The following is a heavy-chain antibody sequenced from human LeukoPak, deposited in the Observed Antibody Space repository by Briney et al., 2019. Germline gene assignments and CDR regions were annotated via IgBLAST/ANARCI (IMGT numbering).Heavy chain of an antibody. D-gene: IGHD6-6*01. CDR1: GGSINSHY. Sequence: SETLSVTCTVSGGSINSHYWSWIRQPPGKGLEWIGYIYFSGSTNYNPSLKSRVTISVDRSMNQFSLILSSVTAADTAVYYCARESSSSSAIGYWGQGTLVTVSS. J-gene: IGHJ4*02. V-gene: IGHV4-59*11. CDR3: ARESSSSSAIGY. CDR2: IYFSGST.